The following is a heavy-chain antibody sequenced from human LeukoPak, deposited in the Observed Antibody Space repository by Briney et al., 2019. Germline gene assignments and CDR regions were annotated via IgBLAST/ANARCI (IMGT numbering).Heavy chain of an antibody. CDR2: IRYDGSNK. CDR1: GFTFSSYG. J-gene: IGHJ3*02. D-gene: IGHD1-26*01. Sequence: GGSLRLSCAASGFTFSSYGMHWVRQAPGKGLEWVAFIRYDGSNKYYADSVKGRFTISRDNSKNTLYLQMNSLRAEDTAVYYCARSAIVRATKGAFDIWGQGTMVTVSS. CDR3: ARSAIVRATKGAFDI. V-gene: IGHV3-30*02.